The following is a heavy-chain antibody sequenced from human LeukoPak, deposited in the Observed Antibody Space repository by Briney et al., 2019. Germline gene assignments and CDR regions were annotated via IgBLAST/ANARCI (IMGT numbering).Heavy chain of an antibody. CDR3: ARGKMVGATSPNAFDI. CDR2: INPNSGST. CDR1: GYTFTGYY. J-gene: IGHJ3*02. D-gene: IGHD1-26*01. V-gene: IGHV1-8*03. Sequence: ASVKVSCKASGYTFTGYYMHWVRQATGQGLEWMGWINPNSGSTNYAQKFQGRVTITRNTSISTAYMELSSLRSEDTAVYYCARGKMVGATSPNAFDIWGQGTMVTVSS.